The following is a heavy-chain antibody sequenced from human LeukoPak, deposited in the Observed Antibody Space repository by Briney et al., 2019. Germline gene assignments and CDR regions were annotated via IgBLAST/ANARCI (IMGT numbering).Heavy chain of an antibody. J-gene: IGHJ4*02. CDR1: GGSISSYY. CDR2: IYYSGST. V-gene: IGHV4-59*08. Sequence: SETLSLTCTVSGGSISSYYWSWIRQPPGKGLEWIGYIYYSGSTNYNPSLKSRVTISVDTSKNQFSLKLSSVTAADTAVYYCARGRASPPYSGSYYFDYWGQGTLVTVSS. D-gene: IGHD1-26*01. CDR3: ARGRASPPYSGSYYFDY.